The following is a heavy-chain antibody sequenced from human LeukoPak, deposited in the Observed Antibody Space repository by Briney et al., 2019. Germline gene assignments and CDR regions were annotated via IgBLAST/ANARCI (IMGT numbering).Heavy chain of an antibody. J-gene: IGHJ5*02. D-gene: IGHD3-10*01. Sequence: SETLSLTCIGSGGSISSYYWSWIRQPPGKGLEWIVNIYYRGSTNYNPSLNSRVTISVDTSKNQFSLKLSSVTAADTAVYYCARGRLRVRGLNWFDPWGQGTLVTVSS. CDR3: ARGRLRVRGLNWFDP. CDR1: GGSISSYY. CDR2: IYYRGST. V-gene: IGHV4-59*12.